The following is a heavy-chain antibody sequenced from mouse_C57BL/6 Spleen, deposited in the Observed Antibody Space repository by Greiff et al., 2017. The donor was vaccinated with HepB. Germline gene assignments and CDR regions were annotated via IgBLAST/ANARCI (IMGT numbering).Heavy chain of an antibody. CDR1: GYTFTSYW. CDR2: IHPNSGST. J-gene: IGHJ4*01. CDR3: ALDYYGSSFMDY. V-gene: IGHV1-64*01. D-gene: IGHD1-1*01. Sequence: QVQLQQPGAELVKPGASVKLSCKASGYTFTSYWMHWVKQRPGQGLEWIGMIHPNSGSTNYNEKFKSKATLTVDKSSSTAYMQLSSLPSEDSAVYYCALDYYGSSFMDYGGQGTSVTVSS.